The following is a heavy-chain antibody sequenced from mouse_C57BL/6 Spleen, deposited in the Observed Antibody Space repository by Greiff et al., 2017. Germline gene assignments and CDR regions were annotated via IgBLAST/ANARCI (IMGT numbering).Heavy chain of an antibody. CDR1: GYTFTSYW. CDR2: INPSNGGT. CDR3: ARTTVVRGHYFDY. V-gene: IGHV1-53*01. Sequence: QVQLQQPGTELVKPGASVKLSCKASGYTFTSYWMHWVKQRPGQGLEWIGNINPSNGGTNYNEKFKSKATLTVDKYSSTAYMQLSSLTSEDSAVFYCARTTVVRGHYFDYWGQGTTLTVSS. J-gene: IGHJ2*01. D-gene: IGHD1-1*01.